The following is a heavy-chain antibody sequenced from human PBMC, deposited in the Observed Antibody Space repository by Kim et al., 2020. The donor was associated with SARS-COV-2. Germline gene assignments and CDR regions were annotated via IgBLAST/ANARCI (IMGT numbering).Heavy chain of an antibody. J-gene: IGHJ6*03. Sequence: GGSLRLSCAASGFSFSSYGMHWVRQAPGKGLEWVAVTWYDGSNKYYADSVKGRFTISRDNSKNTLYLQMNSLRAEDTAVYYCARDLGSSNDYYMDVWGKG. CDR1: GFSFSSYG. CDR2: TWYDGSNK. CDR3: ARDLGSSNDYYMDV. D-gene: IGHD2-2*03. V-gene: IGHV3-33*01.